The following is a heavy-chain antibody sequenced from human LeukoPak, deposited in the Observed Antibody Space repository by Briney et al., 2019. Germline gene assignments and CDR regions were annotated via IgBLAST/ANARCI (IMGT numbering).Heavy chain of an antibody. CDR3: TKGLGISAWYFDL. V-gene: IGHV3-30*18. CDR1: GFTFSHYG. CDR2: ISYEGSKK. Sequence: GGSLRLSCAASGFTFSHYGMHWVRQAPGKGLQWVAVISYEGSKKMYSESVEGRFIISRDNSKNTLYLQMNSLRVEDTAIYFCTKGLGISAWYFDLWGRGSLVTVSS. J-gene: IGHJ2*01. D-gene: IGHD3-10*01.